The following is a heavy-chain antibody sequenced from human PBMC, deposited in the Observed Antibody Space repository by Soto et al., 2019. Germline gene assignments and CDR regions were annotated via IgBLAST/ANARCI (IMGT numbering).Heavy chain of an antibody. CDR3: AKDGKMRTKVWFPAGYGMDV. CDR2: ISVSGDNT. Sequence: GGSLRLSCAASGFTFSRYAMNWVRQAPGRGLQWISGISVSGDNTSYVESVRGRFTVYRDNSKNTLYLQMNNLRAEDTALYYCAKDGKMRTKVWFPAGYGMDVLGQGTTVTVSS. V-gene: IGHV3-23*01. CDR1: GFTFSRYA. J-gene: IGHJ6*02. D-gene: IGHD3-10*01.